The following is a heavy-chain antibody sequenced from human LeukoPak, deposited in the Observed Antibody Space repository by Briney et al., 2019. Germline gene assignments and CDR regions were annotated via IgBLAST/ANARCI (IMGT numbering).Heavy chain of an antibody. Sequence: SETLSLTCTVSGGPIISYYWSWIRQSAGKGLEWIGRTYGSGITDYNPSLKSRITMSLDMSKKQFSLKLTSVTAADTAVYYCARLKYYDSTGYSPSYYMDVWGKGTTVTVFS. J-gene: IGHJ6*03. D-gene: IGHD3-22*01. CDR1: GGPIISYY. V-gene: IGHV4-4*07. CDR2: TYGSGIT. CDR3: ARLKYYDSTGYSPSYYMDV.